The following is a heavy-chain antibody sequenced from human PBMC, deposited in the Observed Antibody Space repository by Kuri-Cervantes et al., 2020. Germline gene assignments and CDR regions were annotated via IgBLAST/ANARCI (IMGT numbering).Heavy chain of an antibody. CDR1: GFTFDDYA. Sequence: GKSLKISCAASGFTFDDYAMHWVRQAPGKGLEWVSGISWNSGRLNYADSVKGRFTISRDNAKNSLYLQMNSLRAEDTALYYCAKDISTFRGLIFYPFDFWGQGTLGTVSS. CDR2: ISWNSGRL. D-gene: IGHD3-10*01. CDR3: AKDISTFRGLIFYPFDF. V-gene: IGHV3-9*01. J-gene: IGHJ4*02.